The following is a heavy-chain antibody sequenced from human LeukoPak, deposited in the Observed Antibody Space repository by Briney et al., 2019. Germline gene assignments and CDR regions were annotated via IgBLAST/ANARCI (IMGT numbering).Heavy chain of an antibody. V-gene: IGHV4-38-2*02. D-gene: IGHD2-21*01. J-gene: IGHJ5*02. Sequence: NPSETLSLTCTVSGYSISSGYYWGWIRQPPGKGLEWIGSIYHSGRTFYNPSLKSRVTISVDTSKNQFSLKLTSVTAADTAVYYCARATRGGAFDPWGQGTLVTVSS. CDR3: ARATRGGAFDP. CDR2: IYHSGRT. CDR1: GYSISSGYY.